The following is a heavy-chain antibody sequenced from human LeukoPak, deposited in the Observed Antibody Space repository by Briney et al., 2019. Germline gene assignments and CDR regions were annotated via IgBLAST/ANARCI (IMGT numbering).Heavy chain of an antibody. CDR2: INPSGGST. D-gene: IGHD5-24*01. J-gene: IGHJ4*02. CDR3: AREAEDGYGTGDFDY. CDR1: GYTFTSYY. Sequence: ASVKVSWKASGYTFTSYYMHWVRQAPGQGLEWMGIINPSGGSTSYAQKFQGRVTMTRDTSTSTVYMELSSLRSEDTAVYYCAREAEDGYGTGDFDYWGQGTLVTVSS. V-gene: IGHV1-46*01.